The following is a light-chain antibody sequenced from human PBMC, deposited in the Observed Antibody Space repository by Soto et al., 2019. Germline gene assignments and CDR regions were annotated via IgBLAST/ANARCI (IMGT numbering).Light chain of an antibody. J-gene: IGKJ1*01. V-gene: IGKV3-20*01. CDR3: QQYNSYSRT. Sequence: EIVLTQSPGTLSLSPGERATLSCRDSQSVSSTYLIWYQQKPGQAPRLLIYRASSRATGVPDRFSGGGSGTDFTLTISSLQPEDFATYYCQQYNSYSRTFGQGTKVDIK. CDR2: RAS. CDR1: QSVSSTY.